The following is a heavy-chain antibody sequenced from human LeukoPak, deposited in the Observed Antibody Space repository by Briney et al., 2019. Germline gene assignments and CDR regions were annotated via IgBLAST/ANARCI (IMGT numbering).Heavy chain of an antibody. CDR1: GGSFSGYY. CDR2: INHSGST. V-gene: IGHV4-34*01. D-gene: IGHD6-19*01. J-gene: IGHJ4*02. CDR3: VKSGGYGLIDY. Sequence: SETLSLTCAVYGGSFSGYYWSWIRQPPGKGLEWIGEINHSGSTNYNPSLKSRVTISIDMSRNQFSLRLSSVTAADTAMYYCVKSGGYGLIDYWGQGTLVTVSS.